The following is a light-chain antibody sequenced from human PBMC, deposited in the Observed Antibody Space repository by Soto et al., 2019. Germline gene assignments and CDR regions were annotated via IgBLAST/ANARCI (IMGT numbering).Light chain of an antibody. CDR2: GAS. CDR1: QKITNNF. Sequence: EIVLTQSPVTLSLSPGERATLSCRASQKITNNFLAWFQQKPGLAPRLLSYGASTRASGIPDRFSGSGSGIDFALTISRLEPEDFAVYYCQQYCRSPFTFGPGTKLHIK. J-gene: IGKJ2*01. V-gene: IGKV3-20*01. CDR3: QQYCRSPFT.